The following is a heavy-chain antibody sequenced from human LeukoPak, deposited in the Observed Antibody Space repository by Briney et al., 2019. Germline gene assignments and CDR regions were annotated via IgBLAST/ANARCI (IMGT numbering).Heavy chain of an antibody. CDR1: GGSLTGYF. D-gene: IGHD2-2*01. CDR2: VFYSGNT. J-gene: IGHJ4*02. CDR3: ARQGTITYAYFDY. Sequence: SETLSLTCTVSGGSLTGYFWSWIRQPPGKGLEWLGYVFYSGNTRYNPSLESRVTTSADTSKNQFSLRLTSVTAADTAVYYCARQGTITYAYFDYWSQGTLVTVSS. V-gene: IGHV4-59*08.